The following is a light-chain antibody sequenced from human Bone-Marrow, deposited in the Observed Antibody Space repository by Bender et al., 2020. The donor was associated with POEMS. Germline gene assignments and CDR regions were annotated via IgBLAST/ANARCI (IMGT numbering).Light chain of an antibody. CDR1: ELGNKY. CDR3: QAWDSTTSCF. CDR2: QDN. V-gene: IGLV3-1*01. J-gene: IGLJ2*01. Sequence: LTQPPSVSVSPGQTASITCSGAELGNKYVSWYQVKPGQSPLLVVYQDNKRPSGISERFSGSNSGNKAALTVTGTQVMDEGDYYCQAWDSTTSCFFGGGTKLTVL.